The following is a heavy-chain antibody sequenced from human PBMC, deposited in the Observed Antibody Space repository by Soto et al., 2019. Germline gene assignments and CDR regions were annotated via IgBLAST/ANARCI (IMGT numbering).Heavy chain of an antibody. CDR3: ARESPDILTGPPWVWYFDH. Sequence: QVQLQQWGAGPLRPLETLSLTCGVSGGSFSGYYWAWIRQSPGKGLEWIGEINDRGSINYNPSLKSRFSISVDTSKNHYSLNLRSVTAADTAVYYCARESPDILTGPPWVWYFDHWGRGTLVTVSS. CDR2: INDRGSI. J-gene: IGHJ2*01. V-gene: IGHV4-34*01. CDR1: GGSFSGYY. D-gene: IGHD3-9*01.